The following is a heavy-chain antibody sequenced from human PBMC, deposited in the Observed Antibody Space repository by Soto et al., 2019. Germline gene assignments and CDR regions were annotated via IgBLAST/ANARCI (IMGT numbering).Heavy chain of an antibody. D-gene: IGHD6-13*01. CDR1: GGTISSYY. CDR2: IYYSGST. J-gene: IGHJ6*02. Sequence: SETQSLTSTVSGGTISSYYWSWIRQPPGKGLEWIGSIYYSGSTYYNPSLKSRVTISVDTSKNQFSLKLSSVTAADTAVYYCARHGRLAAALQGTYGMDVWGQGTTVTVSS. CDR3: ARHGRLAAALQGTYGMDV. V-gene: IGHV4-59*05.